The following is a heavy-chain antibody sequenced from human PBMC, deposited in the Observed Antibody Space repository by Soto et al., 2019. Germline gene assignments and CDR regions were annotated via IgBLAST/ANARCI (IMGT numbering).Heavy chain of an antibody. V-gene: IGHV3-23*01. D-gene: IGHD3-16*02. CDR3: ANYRPRGASRYFFSY. CDR1: GFTFSTYA. CDR2: VSASGLNT. Sequence: PGGSLRLSCAASGFTFSTYAMAWVRQAPGKGLEWVSGVSASGLNTDYADPVKGRFYISRDNSKNTVSLHMNSLRAEDTALYYFANYRPRGASRYFFSYWGQGAPVPGSS. J-gene: IGHJ1*01.